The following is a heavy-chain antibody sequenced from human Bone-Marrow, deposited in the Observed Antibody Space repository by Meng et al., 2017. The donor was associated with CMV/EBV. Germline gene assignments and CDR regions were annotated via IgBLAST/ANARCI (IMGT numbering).Heavy chain of an antibody. D-gene: IGHD3-16*01. J-gene: IGHJ4*02. CDR3: ARVGAGADY. CDR2: IYHSGYT. V-gene: IGHV4-4*02. Sequence: SETLSLTCAVSGGSISTSNWWSWVRQSPEKGLEWIGEIYHSGYTNYNPSLKSRVSMSVDRSKRQFSLRLTSVTAADTAVYFCARVGAGADYWGQGTLVTVSS. CDR1: GGSISTSNW.